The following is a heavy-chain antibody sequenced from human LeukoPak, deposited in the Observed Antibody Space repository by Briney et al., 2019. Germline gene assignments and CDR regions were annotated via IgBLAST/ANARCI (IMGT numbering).Heavy chain of an antibody. D-gene: IGHD3-16*01. J-gene: IGHJ5*02. CDR3: AGGVSVGADNWFDP. CDR1: GGSISSSSYY. Sequence: SETLSLTCTVSGGSISSSSYYWGWIRQPPGKGLERIGYIYHSGSTYYNPSLKSRVTISVDRSKNQFSLKLSSVTAADTAVYYCAGGVSVGADNWFDPWGQGTLVTVSS. V-gene: IGHV4-39*07. CDR2: IYHSGST.